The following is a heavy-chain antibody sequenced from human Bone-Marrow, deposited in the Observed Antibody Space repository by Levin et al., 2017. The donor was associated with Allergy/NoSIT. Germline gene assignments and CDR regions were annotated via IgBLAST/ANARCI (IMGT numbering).Heavy chain of an antibody. CDR1: GFTFSDYY. V-gene: IGHV3-11*01. J-gene: IGHJ4*02. CDR2: ISGNDVTI. Sequence: PGGSLRLSCTASGFTFSDYYMSWIRQGPGKGLEWIAHISGNDVTIYYADSVKGRFTISRDNAKNSLYLQMNSLRAEDTAVYYCARGENRYDSRGFPPNGYWGQGPLVTVSP. D-gene: IGHD3-22*01. CDR3: ARGENRYDSRGFPPNGY.